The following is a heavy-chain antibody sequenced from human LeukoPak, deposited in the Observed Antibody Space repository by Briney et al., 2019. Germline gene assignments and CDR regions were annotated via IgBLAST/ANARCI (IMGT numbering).Heavy chain of an antibody. V-gene: IGHV3-11*04. CDR1: GFSFSDNY. CDR3: ARNDYNFDY. Sequence: GGSLRLSCAASGFSFSDNYMSWIRQAPGKGLEWVSYISSSGSTIYYADSVQGRFTISRDNAKNSLYLQMSSLRAEDTAVYYCARNDYNFDYWGQGTLVTVSS. CDR2: ISSSGSTI. J-gene: IGHJ4*02. D-gene: IGHD3-16*01.